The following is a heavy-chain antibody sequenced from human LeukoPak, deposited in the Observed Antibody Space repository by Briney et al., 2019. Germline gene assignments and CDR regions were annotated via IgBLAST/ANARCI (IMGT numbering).Heavy chain of an antibody. V-gene: IGHV4-34*01. CDR2: INHSGST. CDR1: GGSFSGYY. CDR3: ARGVYSYGSEYYYYYGMDV. Sequence: SETLSLTCAVYGGSFSGYYWSWIRQPPGKGLEWIGEINHSGSTNYNPSLKSRVTISVDTSKNQFSLKLSSVTAADTAVYYCARGVYSYGSEYYYYYGMDVWGQGTTVTASS. J-gene: IGHJ6*02. D-gene: IGHD5-18*01.